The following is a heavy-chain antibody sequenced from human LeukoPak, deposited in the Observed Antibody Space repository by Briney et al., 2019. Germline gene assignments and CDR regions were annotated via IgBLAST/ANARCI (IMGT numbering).Heavy chain of an antibody. V-gene: IGHV3-74*01. D-gene: IGHD3-3*01. CDR2: IKGDGIST. Sequence: GGSLRLSCAASGFDFSSNWMHWVRHAPGQGLVWVSRIKGDGISTNYADSVRGRFTISRDIAKNTLYLQMNSLRAEDTGVYYCAKDHYWSIDYWGRGTLVTVPS. J-gene: IGHJ4*02. CDR1: GFDFSSNW. CDR3: AKDHYWSIDY.